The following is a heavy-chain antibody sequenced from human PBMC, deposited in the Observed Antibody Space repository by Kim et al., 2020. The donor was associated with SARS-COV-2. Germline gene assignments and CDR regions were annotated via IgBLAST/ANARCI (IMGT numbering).Heavy chain of an antibody. Sequence: SVKVSCKASGGTFSSYAISWVRQAPGQGLEWMGGIIPIFGTANYAQKFQGRVTITADESTSTAYMELSSLRSEDTAVYYCATGGGGPPVVLNIYGMDVWGQGTTVTVSS. CDR3: ATGGGGPPVVLNIYGMDV. V-gene: IGHV1-69*13. J-gene: IGHJ6*02. CDR1: GGTFSSYA. CDR2: IIPIFGTA. D-gene: IGHD2-2*01.